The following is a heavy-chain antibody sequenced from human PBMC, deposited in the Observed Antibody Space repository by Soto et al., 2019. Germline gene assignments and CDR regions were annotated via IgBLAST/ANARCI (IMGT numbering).Heavy chain of an antibody. J-gene: IGHJ4*02. Sequence: EVQLLESGGGLVQPGGSLRLSCAASGFTFSNHAMGWVRQAPGKGLEWVSTISSTADGTDYADSVKGRFTISRDNSKNTLYLQMNSLRAEDTAVYYCAQAISRERQIDYWGQGTLVTVSS. V-gene: IGHV3-23*01. D-gene: IGHD1-26*01. CDR2: ISSTADGT. CDR3: AQAISRERQIDY. CDR1: GFTFSNHA.